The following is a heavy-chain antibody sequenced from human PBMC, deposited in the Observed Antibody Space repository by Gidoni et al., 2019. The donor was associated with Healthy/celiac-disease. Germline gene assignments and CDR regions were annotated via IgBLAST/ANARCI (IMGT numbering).Heavy chain of an antibody. CDR1: GGTFSRYP. CDR3: ARVLAKGVLTAPITWFDP. Sequence: QVQLVQSGAEVKKPGSSVKVSCKASGGTFSRYPISWVRQAPGQGLEWMGRIIPILGIANYAQKFQGRVTITADKSTSTAYMELSSLRSEDTAVYYCARVLAKGVLTAPITWFDPWGQGTLVTVSS. D-gene: IGHD3-9*01. CDR2: IIPILGIA. J-gene: IGHJ5*02. V-gene: IGHV1-69*02.